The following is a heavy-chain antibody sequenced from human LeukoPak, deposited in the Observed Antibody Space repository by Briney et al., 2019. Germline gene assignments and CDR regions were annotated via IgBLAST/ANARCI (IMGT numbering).Heavy chain of an antibody. D-gene: IGHD6-19*01. CDR1: GYTFTSYG. Sequence: ASVKVSCKASGYTFTSYGISWVRQAPGQGLEWMGWISAYNGNTNYAQKLQGRVTMTTDTSTSTAYMELRSLRSDDTAVYYCARAPLDAHSSGWYYFDYWGQGTLVTVSS. CDR3: ARAPLDAHSSGWYYFDY. CDR2: ISAYNGNT. V-gene: IGHV1-18*01. J-gene: IGHJ4*02.